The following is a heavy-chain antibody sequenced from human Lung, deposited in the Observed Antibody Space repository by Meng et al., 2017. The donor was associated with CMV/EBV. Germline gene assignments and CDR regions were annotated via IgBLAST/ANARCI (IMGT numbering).Heavy chain of an antibody. CDR1: GGTFSSYA. Sequence: SVKVSCKASGGTFSSYAISWVRQAPGQGLEWMGGIIPIFGTANYAQKFQGRVTITTDESTSTAYMELSSLRSEDTAVYYCARGGGVASSFGMDVWGQGTTVTGSS. CDR3: ARGGGVASSFGMDV. D-gene: IGHD2-15*01. J-gene: IGHJ6*02. V-gene: IGHV1-69*05. CDR2: IIPIFGTA.